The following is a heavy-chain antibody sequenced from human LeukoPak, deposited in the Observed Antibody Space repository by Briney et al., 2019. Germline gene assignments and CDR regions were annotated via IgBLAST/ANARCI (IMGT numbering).Heavy chain of an antibody. CDR2: IRYDGSNK. V-gene: IGHV3-30*02. CDR3: AKELMGYSGYFDY. D-gene: IGHD5-18*01. Sequence: GGSLRLSCAASGFTFSHHGMHWVRQAPGKGLEWVAFIRYDGSNKYYADSVKGRFTISRDNSKNTLYLQMNSLRAEDTAVYYCAKELMGYSGYFDYWGQGTLVTVSS. J-gene: IGHJ4*02. CDR1: GFTFSHHG.